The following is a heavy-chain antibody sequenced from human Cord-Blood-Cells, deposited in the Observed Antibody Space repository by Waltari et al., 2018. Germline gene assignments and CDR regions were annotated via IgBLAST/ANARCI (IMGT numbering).Heavy chain of an antibody. Sequence: EVQLVESGGGLVQPGGSLRLSCAASGFTFSSYSMNWVRQAPGKGLEWVSYISSSSSTIYYADSVKDRFTISRDNAKNSLYLQMNSLRAEDTAVYYCARDLPDFWSGYYNYYYGMDVWGQGP. V-gene: IGHV3-48*01. CDR2: ISSSSSTI. CDR1: GFTFSSYS. CDR3: ARDLPDFWSGYYNYYYGMDV. J-gene: IGHJ6*02. D-gene: IGHD3-3*01.